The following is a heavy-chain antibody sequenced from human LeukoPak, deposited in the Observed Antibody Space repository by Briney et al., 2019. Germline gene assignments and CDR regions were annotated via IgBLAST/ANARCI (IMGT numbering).Heavy chain of an antibody. CDR2: VLYSGST. V-gene: IGHV4-59*08. J-gene: IGHJ4*02. CDR1: GGSISSHC. CDR3: ARVRGLGVITPYFDY. Sequence: SETLSLTCSVSGGSISSHCWGWIRRPPGKGLEWLGCVLYSGSTNYTPSLKSRVTISVDTSKNQFSLKLSSVTAADTAVYYCARVRGLGVITPYFDYWGQGALVTVSS. D-gene: IGHD3-16*02.